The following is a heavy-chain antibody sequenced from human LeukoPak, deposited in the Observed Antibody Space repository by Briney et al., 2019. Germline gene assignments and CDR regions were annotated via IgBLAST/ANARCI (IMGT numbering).Heavy chain of an antibody. Sequence: SVKVSCKASGYTFTSYDINWVRQAPGQGLEWMGGIIPIFGTANYAQKFQGRVTITADESTSTAYMELSSLRSEDTAVYYCARGGRDYVWGSYRYPEAAFDIWGQGTMVTVSS. CDR3: ARGGRDYVWGSYRYPEAAFDI. V-gene: IGHV1-69*13. J-gene: IGHJ3*02. CDR1: GYTFTSYD. CDR2: IIPIFGTA. D-gene: IGHD3-16*02.